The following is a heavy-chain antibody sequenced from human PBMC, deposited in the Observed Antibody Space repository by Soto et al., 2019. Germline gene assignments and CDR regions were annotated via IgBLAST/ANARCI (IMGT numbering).Heavy chain of an antibody. Sequence: EVQLVESGGGLVQPGRSLRLSCAASGFTFDDYAMHWVRQAPGKGLEWVSGISWNSGSIGYADSVKGRFTISRDNAKNSLYLQMNSLRPVETALYDVAKDRHGYNSGGGDYWGLGTLVTVSS. J-gene: IGHJ4*02. CDR1: GFTFDDYA. D-gene: IGHD6-19*01. CDR3: AKDRHGYNSGGGDY. V-gene: IGHV3-9*01. CDR2: ISWNSGSI.